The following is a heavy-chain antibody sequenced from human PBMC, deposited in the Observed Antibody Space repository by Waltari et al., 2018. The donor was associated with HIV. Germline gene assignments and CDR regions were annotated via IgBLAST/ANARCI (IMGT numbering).Heavy chain of an antibody. CDR3: ARSNSGSYFFDY. V-gene: IGHV4-39*01. CDR2: VYDSGRT. J-gene: IGHJ4*02. CDR1: GGSISSSSYY. D-gene: IGHD1-26*01. Sequence: QLQLQESGPGLVKPSETLSLTCTVSGGSISSSSYYWGWIRQPPGKGLEWIGGVYDSGRTYYNPSLKSRVTISVDTSKTQFSLKLSSVTAADTAVYYCARSNSGSYFFDYWGQGTLVTVSS.